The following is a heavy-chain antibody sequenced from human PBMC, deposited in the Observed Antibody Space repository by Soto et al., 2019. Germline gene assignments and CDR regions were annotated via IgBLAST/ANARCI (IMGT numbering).Heavy chain of an antibody. J-gene: IGHJ6*02. CDR2: VYWNDDK. Sequence: QITLKESGPTLVKPTQTVTLTCTFSGFSLSTSGVGVGWIRQPPGKALEWLAVVYWNDDKGYSPSLKSRLTITKDTSKNQVVLTMTNMDPVDTATYYCARASSSSDVLDVWGQGTTVTVSS. D-gene: IGHD6-6*01. CDR1: GFSLSTSGVG. V-gene: IGHV2-5*01. CDR3: ARASSSSDVLDV.